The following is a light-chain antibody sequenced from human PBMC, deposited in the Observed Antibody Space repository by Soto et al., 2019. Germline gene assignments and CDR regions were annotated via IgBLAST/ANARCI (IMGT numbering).Light chain of an antibody. Sequence: EIVMTQSPATLSVSPGERATLSCRASQNVSSNLGWYQQKPGQAPRLLIYGASTRATGIPARFSGSGSGTEFTLTISSLQSEDFAVYYCQQYNNWRLITFGQGTRLEIK. J-gene: IGKJ5*01. CDR3: QQYNNWRLIT. CDR2: GAS. V-gene: IGKV3-15*01. CDR1: QNVSSN.